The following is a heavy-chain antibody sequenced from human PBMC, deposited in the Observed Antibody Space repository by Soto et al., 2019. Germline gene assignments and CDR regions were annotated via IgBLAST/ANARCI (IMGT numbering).Heavy chain of an antibody. J-gene: IGHJ6*02. V-gene: IGHV3-23*01. CDR3: AKGSGPQRYYGMDV. D-gene: IGHD2-15*01. Sequence: PGGSLRLSCAASGFTFSTYAMTWVRQAPGKGLEWVSAISGNGGNTYYADSMKGRFTISRDNSKNTLYLQINSLRAEDTAVYYCAKGSGPQRYYGMDVWGQGTTVTVSS. CDR2: ISGNGGNT. CDR1: GFTFSTYA.